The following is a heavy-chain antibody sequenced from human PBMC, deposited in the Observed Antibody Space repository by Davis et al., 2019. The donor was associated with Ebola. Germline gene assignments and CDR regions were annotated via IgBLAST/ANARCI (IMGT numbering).Heavy chain of an antibody. CDR3: AREGEMSTNRRGGSSFDY. Sequence: PGGSLRLSCAASGFTFSDNAMHWVRQAPGKGLEWVAFISYDGSDKFYADSVKGRFTISRDNSKNTLYLQMNSLRTEDTALYYCAREGEMSTNRRGGSSFDYWGQGTLVTVSS. CDR2: ISYDGSDK. V-gene: IGHV3-30-3*01. D-gene: IGHD5-24*01. CDR1: GFTFSDNA. J-gene: IGHJ4*02.